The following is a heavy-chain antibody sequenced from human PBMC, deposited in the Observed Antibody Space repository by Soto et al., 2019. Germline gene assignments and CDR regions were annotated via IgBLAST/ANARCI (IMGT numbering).Heavy chain of an antibody. J-gene: IGHJ6*02. D-gene: IGHD5-18*01. Sequence: GASVKVSCKASGGTFSSYAISWVRQAPGQGLEWMGGIIPIFGTANYAQKYQGRVTINADESTSTAYMELSSLRSEDTAFYYFARVPTAVNNYYYYGMDVWGQGTTVTVSS. CDR3: ARVPTAVNNYYYYGMDV. CDR2: IIPIFGTA. CDR1: GGTFSSYA. V-gene: IGHV1-69*13.